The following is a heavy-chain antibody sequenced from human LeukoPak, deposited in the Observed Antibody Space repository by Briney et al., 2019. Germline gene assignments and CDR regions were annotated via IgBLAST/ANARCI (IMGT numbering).Heavy chain of an antibody. CDR1: GFTFSSYW. CDR2: IKEDGSEK. D-gene: IGHD1-14*01. J-gene: IGHJ6*03. V-gene: IGHV3-7*01. Sequence: GGSLRLSCAASGFTFSSYWMSWVRQAPGKGLEWVTNIKEDGSEKYYVDSVKGRFTISRDNAKNSLYLEMNSLRAEDTAVYYCARDTSHSDRGYYYYYMDVWGKGTTVTVSS. CDR3: ARDTSHSDRGYYYYYMDV.